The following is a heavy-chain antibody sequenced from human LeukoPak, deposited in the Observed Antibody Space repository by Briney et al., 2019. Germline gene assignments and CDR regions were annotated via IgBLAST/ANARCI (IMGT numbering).Heavy chain of an antibody. Sequence: GGSLRLSCAASGFTVSSNYMSWVRQAPGKGLEWVSVITGSGGSTYYADSVKGRFTISRDNSKDTLYLQMNMRADDTAVYYCAKSVSGNIAAGLDYWGQGTLVTVSS. CDR3: AKSVSGNIAAGLDY. CDR1: GFTVSSNY. D-gene: IGHD6-13*01. CDR2: ITGSGGST. J-gene: IGHJ4*02. V-gene: IGHV3-23*01.